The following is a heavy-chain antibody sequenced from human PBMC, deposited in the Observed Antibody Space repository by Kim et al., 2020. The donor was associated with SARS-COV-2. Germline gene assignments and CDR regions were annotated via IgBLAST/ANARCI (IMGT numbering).Heavy chain of an antibody. CDR1: GFTFSSYA. V-gene: IGHV3-23*01. CDR2: ISGSGGST. Sequence: GGSLRLSCAASGFTFSSYAMSWVRQAPGKGLEWVSAISGSGGSTYYADSVKGRFTISRDNSKNTLYLQMNSLRAEDTAVYYCAKDSRTGWELLSGAEYYFDYWGQGTLVTVSS. J-gene: IGHJ4*02. D-gene: IGHD1-26*01. CDR3: AKDSRTGWELLSGAEYYFDY.